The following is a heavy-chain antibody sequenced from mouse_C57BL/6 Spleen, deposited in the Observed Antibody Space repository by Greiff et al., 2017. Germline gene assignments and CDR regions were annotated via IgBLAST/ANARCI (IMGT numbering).Heavy chain of an antibody. Sequence: QVQLQQSGPELVKPGASVKISCKASGYAFSSSWMNWVKQRPGKGLEWIGRIYPGDGDTNYNGKFKGKATLTADKSSSTAYMQLSSLTSEDSAVYFCARGGYYGNWYFDVWGTGTTVTVSS. CDR3: ARGGYYGNWYFDV. CDR2: IYPGDGDT. D-gene: IGHD1-1*01. V-gene: IGHV1-82*01. CDR1: GYAFSSSW. J-gene: IGHJ1*03.